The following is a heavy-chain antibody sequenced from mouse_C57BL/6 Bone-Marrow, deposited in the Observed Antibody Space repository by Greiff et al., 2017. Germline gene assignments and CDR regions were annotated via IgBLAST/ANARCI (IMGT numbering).Heavy chain of an antibody. J-gene: IGHJ2*01. CDR2: ISSGSSTI. V-gene: IGHV5-17*01. CDR1: GFTFSDYG. CDR3: ARNWDGDFDY. D-gene: IGHD4-1*01. Sequence: EVMLVESGGGLVKPGGSLKLSCAASGFTFSDYGMHWVRQAPEKGLEWVAYISSGSSTIYYADTVKGRFTISRDNAKNTLFLQMTSLRSEDTAMYYCARNWDGDFDYWGQGTTLTVYS.